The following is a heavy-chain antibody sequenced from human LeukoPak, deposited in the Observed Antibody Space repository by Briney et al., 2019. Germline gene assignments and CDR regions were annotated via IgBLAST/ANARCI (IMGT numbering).Heavy chain of an antibody. J-gene: IGHJ1*01. CDR1: GYTFTSYG. V-gene: IGHV1-18*01. CDR3: ARDGPRGYFQH. CDR2: INTYNGHT. D-gene: IGHD1-14*01. Sequence: ASVKVSCNTSGYTFTSYGISWVRQAPGQGLEYMGWINTYNGHTNYAQKLQGRVTVTTDTSTSTAYLELRSLRSDDTAVCYCARDGPRGYFQHWGQGTLITVSS.